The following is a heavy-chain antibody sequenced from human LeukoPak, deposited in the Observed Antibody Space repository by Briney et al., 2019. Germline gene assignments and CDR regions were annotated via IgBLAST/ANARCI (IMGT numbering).Heavy chain of an antibody. CDR2: IKQDGSEK. CDR1: GFTSSSYW. V-gene: IGHV3-7*01. D-gene: IGHD2-2*01. CDR3: ARGGGYCSSTSCYPRLFDY. Sequence: GGSLRLSCAASGFTSSSYWMSWVRQAPGKGLEWVANIKQDGSEKYYVDSVKGRFTISRDNAKNSLYLQMNSLRAEDTAVYYCARGGGYCSSTSCYPRLFDYWGQGTLVTVSS. J-gene: IGHJ4*02.